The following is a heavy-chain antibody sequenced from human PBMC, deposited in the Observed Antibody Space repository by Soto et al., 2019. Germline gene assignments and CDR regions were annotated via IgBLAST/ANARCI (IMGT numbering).Heavy chain of an antibody. CDR3: ARDVRGGNFDY. CDR1: GYTFTSYA. J-gene: IGHJ4*02. D-gene: IGHD1-26*01. Sequence: ASVTVSCKPSGYTFTSYAMHWVRQAPGQGLEWMGWISAYNGNTNYAQKLQGRVTMTTDTSTSTAYMELRSLRSDDTAVYYCARDVRGGNFDYWGQGTLVTVSS. CDR2: ISAYNGNT. V-gene: IGHV1-18*01.